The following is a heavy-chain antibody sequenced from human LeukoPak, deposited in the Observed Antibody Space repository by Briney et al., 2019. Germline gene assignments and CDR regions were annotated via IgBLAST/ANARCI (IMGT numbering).Heavy chain of an antibody. CDR3: AKDLSSLVTFGGVMGAFDI. V-gene: IGHV3-48*01. D-gene: IGHD3-16*01. CDR2: ISSSSSTI. Sequence: GGSLRLSCAASGFTFSSYSMNWVRQAPGKGLEWVSYISSSSSTIYYADSVKGRFTISRDNSKNTLYLQMNSLRAEDTAVYYCAKDLSSLVTFGGVMGAFDIWGQGTMVTVSS. CDR1: GFTFSSYS. J-gene: IGHJ3*02.